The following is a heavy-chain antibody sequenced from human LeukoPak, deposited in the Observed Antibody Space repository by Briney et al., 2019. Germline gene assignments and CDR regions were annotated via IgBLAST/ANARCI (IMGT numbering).Heavy chain of an antibody. V-gene: IGHV3-23*01. CDR3: ARDRMGAIMYFDV. J-gene: IGHJ2*01. CDR2: ISGSGGST. D-gene: IGHD3-10*01. CDR1: GFTFSSYW. Sequence: GGSLRLSCAASGFTFSSYWMSWVRQAPGKGLEWVSAISGSGGSTYYADSVKGRFTISRDNSRDRLYLETNSLRAEDTAVYYCARDRMGAIMYFDVWGRGTLVTVSS.